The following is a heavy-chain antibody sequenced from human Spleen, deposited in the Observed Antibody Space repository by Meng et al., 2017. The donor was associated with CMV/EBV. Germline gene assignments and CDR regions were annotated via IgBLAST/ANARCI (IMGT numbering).Heavy chain of an antibody. J-gene: IGHJ4*02. CDR3: AKLDSSGWYGYFNY. Sequence: SGFTFSSYAMSWVRLAPGKGLEWVSVIYSGGSSAYYIDSVKGRFTISRDNSKNTLYLQMNSLRVEDTALYYCAKLDSSGWYGYFNYWGQGTLVTVSS. CDR1: GFTFSSYA. D-gene: IGHD6-19*01. V-gene: IGHV3-23*03. CDR2: IYSGGSSA.